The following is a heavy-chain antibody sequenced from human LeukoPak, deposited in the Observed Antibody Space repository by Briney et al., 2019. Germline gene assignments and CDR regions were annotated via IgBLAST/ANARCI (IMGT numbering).Heavy chain of an antibody. J-gene: IGHJ4*02. CDR1: GYTFTSYA. CDR2: INAGNGNT. D-gene: IGHD3-9*01. CDR3: ARGYFDWLLRDTEFDY. V-gene: IGHV1-3*01. Sequence: ASVKVSCKASGYTFTSYAMHWVRQAPGQGLEWMGWINAGNGNTKYSQKFQGRVTITRDTSASTAYMELSSLRSEDTAVYYCARGYFDWLLRDTEFDYWGQGTLVTVSS.